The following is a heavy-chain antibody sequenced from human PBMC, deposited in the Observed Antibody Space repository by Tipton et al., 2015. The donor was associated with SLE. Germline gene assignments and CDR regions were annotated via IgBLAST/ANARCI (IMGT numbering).Heavy chain of an antibody. V-gene: IGHV5-51*03. J-gene: IGHJ3*02. CDR3: ASPPQLTGDGTVFDI. D-gene: IGHD3-9*01. CDR2: IYPGDSDT. CDR1: GYSFTSYW. Sequence: QSGPEVKKAGESLKISCKASGYSFTSYWIGWVRQVPGKGLEWMGIIYPGDSDTRYSPSFQGQVTISADKSITTAYMQWSSLKVSDTAMYYCASPPQLTGDGTVFDIWGQGTMVTVSS.